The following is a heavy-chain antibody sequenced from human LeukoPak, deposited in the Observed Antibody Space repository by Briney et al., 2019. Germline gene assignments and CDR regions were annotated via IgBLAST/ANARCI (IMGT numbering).Heavy chain of an antibody. Sequence: PGGSLRLSCAASGFTFSSYGMHWVRQAPGKGLEWVAFIRYDGSNKYYADSVKGRFTISRDNSKNTLYLQMNSLRAEDTAVYYCAGVLRSQEDAFDIWGQGTMVTVSS. CDR3: AGVLRSQEDAFDI. D-gene: IGHD3-3*01. V-gene: IGHV3-30*02. CDR2: IRYDGSNK. CDR1: GFTFSSYG. J-gene: IGHJ3*02.